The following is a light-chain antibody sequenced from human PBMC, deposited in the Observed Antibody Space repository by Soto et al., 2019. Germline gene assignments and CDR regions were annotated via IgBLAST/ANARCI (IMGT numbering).Light chain of an antibody. CDR2: DVT. J-gene: IGLJ2*01. CDR1: SSDVGTYNY. Sequence: QSALTQPASVSGSPGQSITISCAGTSSDVGTYNYVSWCQQHPGKAPKLLIFDVTNRPSGVSNRFSGSKSANTASLTISGLQAEDEADYYCSSYTSSSTLVFGGGTKVTVL. V-gene: IGLV2-14*01. CDR3: SSYTSSSTLV.